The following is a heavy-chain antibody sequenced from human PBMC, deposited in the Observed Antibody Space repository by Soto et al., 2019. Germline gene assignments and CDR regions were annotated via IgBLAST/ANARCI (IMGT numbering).Heavy chain of an antibody. CDR2: IDPSDSYT. CDR1: GYSFASYW. J-gene: IGHJ6*02. V-gene: IGHV5-10-1*01. CDR3: ATYGSGSYLGGYYYGMDV. Sequence: GESLKISCKGSGYSFASYWISWVRQMPGKGLEWMGRIDPSDSYTNYSPSFQGHVTISADKSISTAYLQWSSLKASDTAMYYCATYGSGSYLGGYYYGMDVWGQGTTVTVSS. D-gene: IGHD3-10*01.